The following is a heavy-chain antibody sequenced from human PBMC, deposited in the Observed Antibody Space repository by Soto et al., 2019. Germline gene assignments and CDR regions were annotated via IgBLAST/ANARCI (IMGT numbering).Heavy chain of an antibody. Sequence: QITLKESGPTLVKPTQTLSLTCTFSAFSLSTNGVGVGWIRQPPGKALEWLALIYWNDDKRYSPSLKGRLTITKDTSTNQVVLTMTNMDPVDTATYYCVHTLSSHDYVSWYFDLWGRGTLVTVSS. CDR1: AFSLSTNGVG. D-gene: IGHD3-16*01. J-gene: IGHJ2*01. V-gene: IGHV2-5*01. CDR2: IYWNDDK. CDR3: VHTLSSHDYVSWYFDL.